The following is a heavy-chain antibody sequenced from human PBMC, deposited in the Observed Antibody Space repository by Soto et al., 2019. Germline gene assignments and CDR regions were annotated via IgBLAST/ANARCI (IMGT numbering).Heavy chain of an antibody. CDR3: ARDWGGTISYYYMDV. Sequence: GGSLRLSCAASGFTFSSYGMHWVRQAPGKGLEWVAVIWYDGSNKYYADSVKGRFTISRDNSKNTLYLQMNSLRAEDTAVYYCARDWGGTISYYYMDVWGKGTTVTVSS. D-gene: IGHD3-9*01. CDR2: IWYDGSNK. CDR1: GFTFSSYG. V-gene: IGHV3-33*01. J-gene: IGHJ6*03.